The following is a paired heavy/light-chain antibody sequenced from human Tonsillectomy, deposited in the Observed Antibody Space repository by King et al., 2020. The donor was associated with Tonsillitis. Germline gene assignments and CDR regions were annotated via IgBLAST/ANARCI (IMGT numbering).Light chain of an antibody. Sequence: DLVMTQSPDSLAVSLGERATINCKSSQSVLFSSSNKNHLAWYQQKAGQPPKLLIYWASTRESGVPDRFSGSGSGTDFTLTISSLQAEDVAVYYCQQYYTPPWTFGQGTKVEIK. V-gene: IGKV4-1*01. CDR2: WAS. CDR1: QSVLFSSSNKNH. CDR3: QQYYTPPWT. J-gene: IGKJ1*01.
Heavy chain of an antibody. CDR1: GYIFTSYW. CDR2: IDPADSYT. V-gene: IGHV5-10-1*03. D-gene: IGHD2-15*01. Sequence: EVQLVQSGAEVKKPGESLTISCEGSGYIFTSYWISWVRQIPGKGLEWMGRIDPADSYTNYSPSFQGHVTISVDNSINTARLQWSGLKASDTAIYYCARHSTQGLRSFRLGYWGQGTLVTVSS. CDR3: ARHSTQGLRSFRLGY. J-gene: IGHJ4*02.